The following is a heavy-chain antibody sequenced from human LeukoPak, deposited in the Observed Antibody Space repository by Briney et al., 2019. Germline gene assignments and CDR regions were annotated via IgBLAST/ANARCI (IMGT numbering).Heavy chain of an antibody. V-gene: IGHV4-34*01. D-gene: IGHD6-19*01. Sequence: PSETLSLTCAVYGGSFSGYYWSWIRQPPGKGLEWIGEINHSGSTNYNPSLKSRVTISVDTSKNQFSLKLSSVTAADTAVYYCARGISSGWYPAFDYWGQGTLVTVSS. CDR2: INHSGST. CDR1: GGSFSGYY. J-gene: IGHJ4*02. CDR3: ARGISSGWYPAFDY.